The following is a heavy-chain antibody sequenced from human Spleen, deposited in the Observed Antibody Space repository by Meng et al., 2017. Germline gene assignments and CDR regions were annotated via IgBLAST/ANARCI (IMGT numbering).Heavy chain of an antibody. CDR2: INPNSGGT. CDR3: ARGLGPYYFDY. D-gene: IGHD3-16*01. CDR1: GYIFHGHY. Sequence: EELVQSGAEVKKPGASVKVSCKASGYIFHGHYMHWVRQAPGQGLEWMGWINPNSGGTKSAQNFQERVTMTRDTSISTAYMELSRLRSDDTAVYYCARGLGPYYFDYWGQGTLVTVSS. J-gene: IGHJ4*02. V-gene: IGHV1-2*02.